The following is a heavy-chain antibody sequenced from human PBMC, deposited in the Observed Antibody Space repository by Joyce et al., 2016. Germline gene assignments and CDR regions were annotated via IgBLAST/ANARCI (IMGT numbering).Heavy chain of an antibody. J-gene: IGHJ4*02. Sequence: QVQLVESGGGVVQPGRSLRFSCAASGLTLSNDGVQWVRQAPGNGLDLVTVTAYNGIYKGFADSWKGRFTTSRDNSKNAVFPEMNSLSAEYTSVYYCAKILTATYSSGWFLDYWGQGALVTVSS. CDR1: GLTLSNDG. CDR2: TAYNGIYK. D-gene: IGHD6-25*01. V-gene: IGHV3-30*18. CDR3: AKILTATYSSGWFLDY.